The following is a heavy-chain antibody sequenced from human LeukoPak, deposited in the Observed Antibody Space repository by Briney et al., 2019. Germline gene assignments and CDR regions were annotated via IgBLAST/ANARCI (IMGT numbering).Heavy chain of an antibody. CDR2: IDTTSEYI. J-gene: IGHJ4*02. Sequence: PGGSLRLSCAASGFTFSSYSMNWVRHSPTKGLEWVASIDTTSEYIFYTDSLKGRFTISRDNAKNSLYLQMNNLRVEDTAVYYCARADRDSDWYIDDCWGQGTLVTVSS. CDR3: ARADRDSDWYIDDC. V-gene: IGHV3-21*06. CDR1: GFTFSSYS. D-gene: IGHD6-19*01.